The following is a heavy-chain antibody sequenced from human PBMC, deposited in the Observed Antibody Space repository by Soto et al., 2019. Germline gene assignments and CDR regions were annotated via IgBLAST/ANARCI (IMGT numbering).Heavy chain of an antibody. V-gene: IGHV4-34*01. CDR1: GGSFSGYY. D-gene: IGHD6-13*01. J-gene: IGHJ5*02. Sequence: SETLSLSCAVYGGSFSGYYWSWIRQPPGKGLEWIGEINQSGSTNYNPSLKSRVTISVDTSKNQFSLKLSSVTAADTAVYYCARGSRQQLVRRDWFDPWGQGTLVTVSS. CDR3: ARGSRQQLVRRDWFDP. CDR2: INQSGST.